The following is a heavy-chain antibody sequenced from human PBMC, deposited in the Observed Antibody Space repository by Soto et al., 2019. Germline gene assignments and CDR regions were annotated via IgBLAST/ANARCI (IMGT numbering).Heavy chain of an antibody. CDR1: GGSISNPDYY. V-gene: IGHV4-30-4*01. CDR3: AREGRLQSLDY. Sequence: SETLSLTCTVSGGSISNPDYYWNWIRQPPGKGLEWIGSIFYSGDTSYNPSLKSRLNISVDTSKNQFSLSLRPVTASDTAVYFCAREGRLQSLDYWGQGTVVTVSS. D-gene: IGHD4-4*01. J-gene: IGHJ4*02. CDR2: IFYSGDT.